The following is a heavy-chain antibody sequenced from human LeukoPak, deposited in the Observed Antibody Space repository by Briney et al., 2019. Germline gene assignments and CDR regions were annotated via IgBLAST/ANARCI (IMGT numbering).Heavy chain of an antibody. CDR3: ARESHVNSGSYAYYDY. CDR1: GFTFSDHY. CDR2: ISGSGLTI. Sequence: GGSLRLSCAASGFTFSDHYLSWIRQAPGKGLEWVSYISGSGLTIYYADSVKGRFTISRDSAKNSLFLQMNGLRTEDTAVYYCARESHVNSGSYAYYDYWGQGTLVTVSS. D-gene: IGHD1-26*01. V-gene: IGHV3-11*01. J-gene: IGHJ4*02.